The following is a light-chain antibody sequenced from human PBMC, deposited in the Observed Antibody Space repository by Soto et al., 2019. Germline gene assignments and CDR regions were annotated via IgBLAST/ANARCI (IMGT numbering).Light chain of an antibody. V-gene: IGKV3-20*01. J-gene: IGKJ1*01. CDR2: GAS. Sequence: EIVLTQSPGTLSLSPGERATLSCRASQSVSNNYLAWYQQKPGQAPRLLIYGASNRATGIPDRFSGSGSGTEFTLTISSLQPDDFATYYCQQYNSLWTFGQGTKVDIK. CDR3: QQYNSLWT. CDR1: QSVSNNY.